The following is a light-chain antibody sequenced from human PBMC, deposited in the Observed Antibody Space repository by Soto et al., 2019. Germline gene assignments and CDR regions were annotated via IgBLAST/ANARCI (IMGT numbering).Light chain of an antibody. CDR1: QGISNY. J-gene: IGKJ1*01. V-gene: IGKV1-9*01. Sequence: DIQLTQSPSFLSASVGDRVIITCRASQGISNYLTWYQHTPGKAPKLLIYAASTLQTGVPSRFSGSGSGTEFTLTSSSLQPEDFATYYCQQLVSYPRTFGQGTKVEIK. CDR2: AAS. CDR3: QQLVSYPRT.